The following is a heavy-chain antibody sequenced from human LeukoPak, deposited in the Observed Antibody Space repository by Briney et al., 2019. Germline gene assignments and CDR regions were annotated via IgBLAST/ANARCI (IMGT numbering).Heavy chain of an antibody. CDR3: ARDRGAVAGTPTYYYYGMDV. D-gene: IGHD6-19*01. CDR1: GFTFSSYS. J-gene: IGHJ6*04. Sequence: GGSLRLSCAASGFTFSSYSMNWVRQAPGKGLGWDSSISSSSSYIYYADSVKGRFTISRDNAKNSLYLQMNSLRAEDTAVYYCARDRGAVAGTPTYYYYGMDVWGKGTTVTVSS. CDR2: ISSSSSYI. V-gene: IGHV3-21*01.